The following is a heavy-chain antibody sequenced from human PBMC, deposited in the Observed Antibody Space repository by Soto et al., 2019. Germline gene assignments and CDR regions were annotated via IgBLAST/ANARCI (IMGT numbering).Heavy chain of an antibody. CDR3: ALSNWWYRSSLSY. Sequence: QVQLQQWGAGLLKPSETLSLPCAVYVGSFSGYYWSWIRHPPGKGLEWIGEINHSGITNYNPSLKSRGTIAVGTSKYQFSLMLSSVAFADTAVYDCALSNWWYRSSLSYWGSGTL. V-gene: IGHV4-34*01. D-gene: IGHD6-6*01. J-gene: IGHJ2*01. CDR2: INHSGIT. CDR1: VGSFSGYY.